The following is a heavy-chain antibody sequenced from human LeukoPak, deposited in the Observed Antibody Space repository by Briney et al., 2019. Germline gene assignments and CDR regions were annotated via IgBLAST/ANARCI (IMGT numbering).Heavy chain of an antibody. J-gene: IGHJ3*02. CDR2: ISPNTGGT. CDR1: AYSLTDHY. V-gene: IGHV1-2*02. D-gene: IGHD6-25*01. Sequence: ASVKVSCKASAYSLTDHYIHWVRQAPGEGLEWMGWISPNTGGTIYAQKFQGRVTMTRDTSIITAYMELTNPRSDDTAFYYCAREVGSGTFDIWGQGTMVTVSS. CDR3: AREVGSGTFDI.